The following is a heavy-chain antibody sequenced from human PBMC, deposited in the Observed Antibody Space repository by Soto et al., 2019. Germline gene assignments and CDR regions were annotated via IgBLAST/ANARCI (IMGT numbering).Heavy chain of an antibody. D-gene: IGHD3-22*01. Sequence: PWGSLRLSFAASGFTFSSYGMHWVRQAPGKGLEWVSVISYDGSNKYYADSVKVRFTISRDNSNNTLYLQMNSLRAEDTAVYYCAKDSTIGSGYGGAFHXWGQGTMVTVS. CDR1: GFTFSSYG. CDR3: AKDSTIGSGYGGAFHX. CDR2: ISYDGSNK. J-gene: IGHJ3*01. V-gene: IGHV3-30*18.